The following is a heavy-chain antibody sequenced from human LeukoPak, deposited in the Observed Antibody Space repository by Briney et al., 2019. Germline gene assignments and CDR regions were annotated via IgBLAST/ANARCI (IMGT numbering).Heavy chain of an antibody. Sequence: GRSLRLSCAASGFTFSSYAMHWVRQAPGKGLEWVAVISYDGSNKYYADSVKGRFTISRDNSKNTLYLQMNSLRAEDTAVYYCARDFWDYSNSALDYWGQGTLVTVSS. J-gene: IGHJ4*02. V-gene: IGHV3-30-3*01. CDR1: GFTFSSYA. D-gene: IGHD4-11*01. CDR2: ISYDGSNK. CDR3: ARDFWDYSNSALDY.